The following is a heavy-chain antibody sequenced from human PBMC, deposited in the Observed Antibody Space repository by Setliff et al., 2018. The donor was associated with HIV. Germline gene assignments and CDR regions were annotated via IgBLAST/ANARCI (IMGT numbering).Heavy chain of an antibody. D-gene: IGHD6-6*01. J-gene: IGHJ3*01. CDR1: GGSFTNYY. V-gene: IGHV4-34*01. CDR2: IHESGAT. Sequence: SETLSLTCVVYGGSFTNYYWSWIRQPPGKGLEWTGYIHESGATYYNPSLESRVTISVDTSKNQFSLKLSSVTAADTAVYYCARGSSIAGRIVSLGAFDVWGQGTRVTVSS. CDR3: ARGSSIAGRIVSLGAFDV.